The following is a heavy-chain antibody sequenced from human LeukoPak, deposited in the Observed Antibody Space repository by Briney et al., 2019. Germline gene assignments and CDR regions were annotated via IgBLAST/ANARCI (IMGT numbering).Heavy chain of an antibody. CDR1: GFTFSSYA. Sequence: GGSLRLSCAASGFTFSSYAMPWVRQAPGKGLEWVAVISYDGSNKYYPDSVKGRFTISRDNSKNTLYLQMNSLRAEDTAVYYCAREGRGTARAFDYWGQGTLVTVSS. CDR2: ISYDGSNK. D-gene: IGHD1-1*01. J-gene: IGHJ4*02. V-gene: IGHV3-30*01. CDR3: AREGRGTARAFDY.